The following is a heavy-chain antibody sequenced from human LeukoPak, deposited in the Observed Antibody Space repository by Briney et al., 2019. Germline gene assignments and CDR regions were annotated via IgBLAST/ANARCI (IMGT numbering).Heavy chain of an antibody. Sequence: ASVKVSCKASGYTFTSYYIHWVRQAPGQGLEWMGIINPSDGSTSYEQKFQGRVTMTRDTSTSTVYMELSSLRSEDTAVHCCARDWGSLTWIYDYWGQGTLVTVSS. J-gene: IGHJ4*02. CDR1: GYTFTSYY. V-gene: IGHV1-46*01. CDR2: INPSDGST. D-gene: IGHD3-16*01. CDR3: ARDWGSLTWIYDY.